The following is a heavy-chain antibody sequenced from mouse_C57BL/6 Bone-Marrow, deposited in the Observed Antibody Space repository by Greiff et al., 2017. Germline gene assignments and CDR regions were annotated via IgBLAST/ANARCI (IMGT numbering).Heavy chain of an antibody. J-gene: IGHJ4*01. CDR2: IWSGGST. CDR3: ARYYYGRDAMDY. Sequence: VQGVESGPGLVQPSQSLSITCTVSGFSLTSYGVHWVRQSPGKGLEWLGVIWSGGSTDYNAAFISRLSISKDNSKSQVFFKMNSLQADDTAIYXCARYYYGRDAMDYWGQGTSVTVSS. CDR1: GFSLTSYG. D-gene: IGHD1-1*01. V-gene: IGHV2-2*01.